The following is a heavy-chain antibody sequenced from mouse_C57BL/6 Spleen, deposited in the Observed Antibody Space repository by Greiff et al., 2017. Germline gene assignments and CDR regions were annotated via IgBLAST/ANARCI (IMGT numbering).Heavy chain of an antibody. V-gene: IGHV1-54*01. D-gene: IGHD2-1*01. CDR1: GYAFTNYL. Sequence: QVQLQQSGAELVRPGTSVKVSCKASGYAFTNYLIEWVKQRPGQGLEWIGVINPGSGGTNYNEKFKGKATLTADKSSSTAYMQLISLTSEDSAVYFCARADGNYFDYWGQGTTLTVSS. CDR3: ARADGNYFDY. J-gene: IGHJ2*01. CDR2: INPGSGGT.